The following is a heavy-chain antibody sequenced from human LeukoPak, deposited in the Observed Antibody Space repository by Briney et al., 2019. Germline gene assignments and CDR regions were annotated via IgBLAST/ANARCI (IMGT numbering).Heavy chain of an antibody. J-gene: IGHJ3*02. D-gene: IGHD3-16*01. CDR2: ISYDGSNK. Sequence: RGSLRLSCAASGFTFSSYAMHWVRQAPGKGLEWVAVISYDGSNKYYADSVKGRFTISRDNSKNTLYLQMNSLRAEDTAVYYCARDMRAIDAFDIWGQGTMVTVSS. V-gene: IGHV3-30*04. CDR3: ARDMRAIDAFDI. CDR1: GFTFSSYA.